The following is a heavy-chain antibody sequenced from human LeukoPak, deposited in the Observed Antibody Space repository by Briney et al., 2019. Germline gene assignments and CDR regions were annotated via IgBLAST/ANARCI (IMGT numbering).Heavy chain of an antibody. J-gene: IGHJ4*02. CDR2: ISRGSGTI. D-gene: IGHD3-9*01. CDR3: ARSDWDY. V-gene: IGHV3-48*01. CDR1: GFAFSSYS. Sequence: GGSLRLSCAASGFAFSSYSMNWVRQAPGKGLERISYISRGSGTIYYADSVKGRFTISRDNAKNSLFLQMNSLGGEDTAVYYCARSDWDYWGQGTLVTVSS.